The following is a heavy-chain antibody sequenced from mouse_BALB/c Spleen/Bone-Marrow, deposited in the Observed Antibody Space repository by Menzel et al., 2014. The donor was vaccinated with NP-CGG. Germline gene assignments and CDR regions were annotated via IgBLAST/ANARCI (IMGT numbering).Heavy chain of an antibody. V-gene: IGHV1-7*01. CDR2: INPSTGYT. J-gene: IGHJ2*01. CDR1: GYTFTTYW. CDR3: VLITPVVSDY. D-gene: IGHD1-1*01. Sequence: QVQLKESGAELAKPGAPVKMSCKASGYTFTTYWMHWVKQRPGQGLEWIGYINPSTGYTEYIQKFKDKATLTADKSSSTAYMQLNSLTSEDSSVYYCVLITPVVSDYWGQGTTLTVSS.